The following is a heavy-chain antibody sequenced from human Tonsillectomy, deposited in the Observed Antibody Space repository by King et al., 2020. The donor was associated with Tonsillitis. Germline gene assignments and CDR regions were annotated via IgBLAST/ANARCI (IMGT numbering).Heavy chain of an antibody. D-gene: IGHD5-18*01. J-gene: IGHJ6*03. V-gene: IGHV3-21*01. CDR2: IISGSGFI. Sequence: VQLVESGGGLVKPGGSLRLSCAASGFTFSSYSMNWVSPAPGKGLEWVSSIISGSGFIYYADSLKGRFTISRDNAKNSLYLQMNSLRAEDTAVYYCAGGYSYGYSIVYYYHMDVWGKGTTVTVSS. CDR3: AGGYSYGYSIVYYYHMDV. CDR1: GFTFSSYS.